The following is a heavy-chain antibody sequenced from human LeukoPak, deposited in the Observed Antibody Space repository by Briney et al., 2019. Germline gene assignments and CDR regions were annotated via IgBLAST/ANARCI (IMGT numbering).Heavy chain of an antibody. CDR3: ARGGGAYCGDDCRRTFDY. Sequence: GGSLRLSCVASGFTVSTNYMSWVRQAPGKGLEWVSVFYSGGNTYYADSVKGRFTISRDTSKNTLYLQMDSLRAEDTAVYYCARGGGAYCGDDCRRTFDYWGQGTLVTVSS. V-gene: IGHV3-53*01. J-gene: IGHJ4*02. CDR2: FYSGGNT. CDR1: GFTVSTNY. D-gene: IGHD2-21*02.